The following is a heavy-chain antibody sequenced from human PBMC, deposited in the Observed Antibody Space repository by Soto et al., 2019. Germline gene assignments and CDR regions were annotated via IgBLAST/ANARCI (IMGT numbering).Heavy chain of an antibody. Sequence: GGSLRLSCAASGFTFSSYSMNWVRQAPGKGLEWVSSISSSSSYIYYADSVKGRFTISRDNAKNSLYLQMNSLRAEDTAVYYCARDGPSPKGAYTAMVTAYWGQGTLVTVSS. CDR3: ARDGPSPKGAYTAMVTAY. J-gene: IGHJ4*02. D-gene: IGHD5-18*01. CDR1: GFTFSSYS. CDR2: ISSSSSYI. V-gene: IGHV3-21*01.